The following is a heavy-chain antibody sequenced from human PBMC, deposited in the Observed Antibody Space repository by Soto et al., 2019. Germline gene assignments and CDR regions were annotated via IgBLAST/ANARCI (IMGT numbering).Heavy chain of an antibody. J-gene: IGHJ3*01. D-gene: IGHD6-13*01. V-gene: IGHV3-7*05. Sequence: EERLVESGGCLVQPGGSLRLSCAASGFTFSSYWMTWVRQAPGKGLEWVANIKKDESKKSYLDSVRGRFTISRDNAKNSLYLQMDSLTAEDTALYYCARDVSPGSSSWYFDAFDLWGQGTMVTVSS. CDR1: GFTFSSYW. CDR3: ARDVSPGSSSWYFDAFDL. CDR2: IKKDESKK.